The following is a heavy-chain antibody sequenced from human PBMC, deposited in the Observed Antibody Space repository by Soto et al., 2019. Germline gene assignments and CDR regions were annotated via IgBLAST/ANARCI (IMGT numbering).Heavy chain of an antibody. CDR2: ISYDGSNK. V-gene: IGHV3-30*18. Sequence: QVQLVESGGGVVQPGRSLRLSCAASGFTFSSYGMHWVRQAPGKGLEWVAVISYDGSNKYYADSVKGRFTISRDNSKNTLYLQMNSLRAEDTAVYYCAKDERVITFGGVIVTGVDFDHWGQGTLVTVSS. J-gene: IGHJ4*02. CDR1: GFTFSSYG. D-gene: IGHD3-16*02. CDR3: AKDERVITFGGVIVTGVDFDH.